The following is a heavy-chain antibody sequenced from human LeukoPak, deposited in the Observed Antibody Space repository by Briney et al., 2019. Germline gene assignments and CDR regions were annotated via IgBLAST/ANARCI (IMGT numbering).Heavy chain of an antibody. CDR3: ARDRGDYAWFGP. V-gene: IGHV4-4*07. CDR1: GGSITSYY. Sequence: SETLSLTCTVSGGSITSYYWSWIRQSAGKGLEWIGRVYTSGSTKYNPSLKSRVTMSEDTSKNQFSLKLSSVTAADTAVYYCARDRGDYAWFGPWGQGTLVNVFS. CDR2: VYTSGST. J-gene: IGHJ5*02. D-gene: IGHD4-17*01.